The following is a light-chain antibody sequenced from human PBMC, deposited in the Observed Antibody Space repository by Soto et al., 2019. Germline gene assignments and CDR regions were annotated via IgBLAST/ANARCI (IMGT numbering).Light chain of an antibody. Sequence: QSVLIQPPSVSGSPGQSVTISCTGTSSDVAGYKYVSWYQQHPGKAPKLMIYDVSNRPSGVSDRFSGSNSANTASLTISGLQAEDEADYYCSSYTSSSTYVFGTGTKVTVL. J-gene: IGLJ1*01. V-gene: IGLV2-14*01. CDR2: DVS. CDR1: SSDVAGYKY. CDR3: SSYTSSSTYV.